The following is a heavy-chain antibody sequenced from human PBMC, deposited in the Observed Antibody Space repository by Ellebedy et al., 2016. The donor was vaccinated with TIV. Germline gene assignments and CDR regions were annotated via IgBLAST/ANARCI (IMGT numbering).Heavy chain of an antibody. CDR1: GYTFTDYY. CDR3: ARYINEYTSSWFNWFDP. CDR2: INPNSGGT. D-gene: IGHD6-13*01. J-gene: IGHJ5*02. V-gene: IGHV1-2*02. Sequence: AASVKVSCKASGYTFTDYYVHWVRQAPGQGLEWMGWINPNSGGTIYAQKFQGRVTMTRDTSISTAYMELSRLKSDDTAVYYCARYINEYTSSWFNWFDPWGQGTLVTVSS.